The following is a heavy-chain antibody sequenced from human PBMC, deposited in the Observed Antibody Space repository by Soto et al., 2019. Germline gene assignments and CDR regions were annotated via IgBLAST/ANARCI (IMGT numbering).Heavy chain of an antibody. J-gene: IGHJ6*02. CDR3: VKVGQESRNYFYYGMDV. CDR1: GDPMRSYY. CDR2: IYPSAST. V-gene: IGHV4-59*01. Sequence: QVQLQESGPGLVKPSETPSPTCTVPGDPMRSYYWGWVRQAPGKGLEWIGYIYPSASTNYNPSLESRVTISIDTAKKQFSLKMSSVTAADTAVYYCVKVGQESRNYFYYGMDVWGQGITVTVSS.